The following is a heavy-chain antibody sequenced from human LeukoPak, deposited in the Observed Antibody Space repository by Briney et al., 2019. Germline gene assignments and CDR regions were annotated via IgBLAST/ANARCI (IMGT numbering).Heavy chain of an antibody. J-gene: IGHJ4*02. CDR2: INHSGST. V-gene: IGHV4-34*01. CDR3: AIPSPHYDSSGYTFDY. CDR1: GGSFSGYY. Sequence: PSETLSLTCAVCGGSFSGYYWSWIRQPPGKGLEWIGEINHSGSTNYNPSLKSRVTISVDTSKNQFSLKLSSVTAADTAVYYCAIPSPHYDSSGYTFDYWGQGTLVTVSS. D-gene: IGHD3-22*01.